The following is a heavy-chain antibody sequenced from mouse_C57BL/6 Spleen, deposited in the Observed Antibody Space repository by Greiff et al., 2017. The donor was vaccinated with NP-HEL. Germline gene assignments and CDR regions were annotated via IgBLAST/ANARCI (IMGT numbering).Heavy chain of an antibody. CDR3: TREPGSSVYYFDY. Sequence: EVMLVESGEGLVKPGGSLKLSCAASGFTFSSYAMSWVRQTPEKRLEWVAYISSGGDYIYYADTVKGRFTISRDNARNTLYLQMSSLKSEDTAMYYCTREPGSSVYYFDYWGKGTTLTVSS. V-gene: IGHV5-9-1*02. CDR2: ISSGGDYI. D-gene: IGHD1-1*01. J-gene: IGHJ2*01. CDR1: GFTFSSYA.